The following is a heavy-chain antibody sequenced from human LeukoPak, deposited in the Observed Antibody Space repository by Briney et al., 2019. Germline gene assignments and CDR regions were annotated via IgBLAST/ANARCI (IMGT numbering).Heavy chain of an antibody. CDR2: ISSSSSYI. CDR1: GFTFSSYS. CDR3: ASYPPAAIDYYFDY. V-gene: IGHV3-21*01. Sequence: GGSPRLSCAASGFTFSSYSMNWVRQAPGKGLEWVSSISSSSSYIYYADSVKGRFTISRDNAKNSLYLQMNSLRAEDTAVYYCASYPPAAIDYYFDYWGQGTLVTVSS. D-gene: IGHD2-2*02. J-gene: IGHJ4*02.